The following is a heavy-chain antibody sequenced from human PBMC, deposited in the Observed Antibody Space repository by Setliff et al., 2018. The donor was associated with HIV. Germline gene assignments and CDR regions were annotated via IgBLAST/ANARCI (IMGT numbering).Heavy chain of an antibody. Sequence: PSETLSLTCTSSGDSISGYYWSWIRQPAGKGLEWIGRMHTSGNTNYNPSLKSRVTMSVDTSKNQFSLRLSSVTTEDTAVYYCARDQKGYSYGYFDSWGQGTLVTVSS. CDR2: MHTSGNT. J-gene: IGHJ4*02. V-gene: IGHV4-4*07. CDR3: ARDQKGYSYGYFDS. D-gene: IGHD5-18*01. CDR1: GDSISGYY.